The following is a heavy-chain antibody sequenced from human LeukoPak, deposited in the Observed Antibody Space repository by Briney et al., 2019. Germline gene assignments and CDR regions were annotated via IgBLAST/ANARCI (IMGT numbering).Heavy chain of an antibody. D-gene: IGHD1-1*01. V-gene: IGHV3-48*04. Sequence: GGSLRLSCAASAFTFSSYSMNWVRQAPGKGLEWVSYISSSSSTIYYADSVKGRFTISRDNAKNSLFLQMNSLRAEDTAVYFCARGWYTDAFDIWGQGTMVTVSS. CDR1: AFTFSSYS. CDR3: ARGWYTDAFDI. J-gene: IGHJ3*02. CDR2: ISSSSSTI.